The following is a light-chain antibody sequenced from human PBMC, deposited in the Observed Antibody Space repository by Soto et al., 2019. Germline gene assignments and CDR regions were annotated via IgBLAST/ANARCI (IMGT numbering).Light chain of an antibody. CDR1: SSDVGGYNY. CDR3: SSYTSSGTVV. CDR2: DVN. J-gene: IGLJ3*02. V-gene: IGLV2-14*01. Sequence: QYALTQPASVSGSPGQSITISCTGTSSDVGGYNYVSWYQQHPGKAPKLMIYDVNNRPSGVSNRFSGSKSGNTASLTVSGLQAEDEADYYCSSYTSSGTVVFGGGTKLTVL.